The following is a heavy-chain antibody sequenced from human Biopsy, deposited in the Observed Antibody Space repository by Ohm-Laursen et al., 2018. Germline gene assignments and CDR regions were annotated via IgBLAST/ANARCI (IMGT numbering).Heavy chain of an antibody. J-gene: IGHJ4*02. CDR2: IYYTGST. D-gene: IGHD3-16*01. V-gene: IGHV4-59*01. CDR1: RDSISNYY. Sequence: TLSLTCTVSRDSISNYYWTWIRQSLGKGLEWIGYIYYTGSTNCNPSVKSRVTISVDTSKNQFSLKLNSVTAADTAVYFCARDSRGGHLNTTLITGKNLDSWGQGILVTVSS. CDR3: ARDSRGGHLNTTLITGKNLDS.